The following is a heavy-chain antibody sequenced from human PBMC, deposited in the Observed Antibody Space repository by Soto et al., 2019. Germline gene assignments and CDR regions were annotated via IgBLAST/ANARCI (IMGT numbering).Heavy chain of an antibody. CDR2: IWYDGSKR. CDR3: ARSSGLSIDY. J-gene: IGHJ4*02. D-gene: IGHD6-19*01. Sequence: QVQLVESGGGVVQPGRSLRLSCAASGFSFNSYGMHWVRQAPGKGLEWVAVIWYDGSKRYYEDSVTGRFIISRDNSNNALSLQMNSLRVEDTAVYFCARSSGLSIDYWGRGTLVTVSS. V-gene: IGHV3-33*01. CDR1: GFSFNSYG.